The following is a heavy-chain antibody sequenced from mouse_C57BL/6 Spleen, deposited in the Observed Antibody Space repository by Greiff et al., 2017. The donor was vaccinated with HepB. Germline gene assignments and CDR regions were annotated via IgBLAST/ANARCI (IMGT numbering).Heavy chain of an antibody. CDR1: GFTFSDYG. CDR2: ISSGSSTI. D-gene: IGHD2-1*01. J-gene: IGHJ1*03. V-gene: IGHV5-17*01. Sequence: EVQLMESGGGLVKPGGSLKLSCAASGFTFSDYGMHWVRQAPEKGLEWVAYISSGSSTIYYADTVKGRFTISRDNAKNTLFLQMTSLRSEDTAMYYCARVYRGWYFDVWGTGTTVTVSS. CDR3: ARVYRGWYFDV.